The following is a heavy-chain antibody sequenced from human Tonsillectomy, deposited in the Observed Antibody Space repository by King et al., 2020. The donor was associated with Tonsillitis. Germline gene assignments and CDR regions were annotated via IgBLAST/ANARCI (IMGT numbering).Heavy chain of an antibody. V-gene: IGHV1-69*01. J-gene: IGHJ6*02. D-gene: IGHD2-15*01. CDR1: GGTFSKDA. Sequence: QLVQSGAEVKKPGSSVKVSCKASGGTFSKDAISWVRQAPGQGLYWMGGRIPIFGATNSAQKFQGRVTITADESTSTAYMEVSSLRSEDTAVYYCAGRSGGRDYYYSGMDVWGQGTTVTVSS. CDR3: AGRSGGRDYYYSGMDV. CDR2: RIPIFGAT.